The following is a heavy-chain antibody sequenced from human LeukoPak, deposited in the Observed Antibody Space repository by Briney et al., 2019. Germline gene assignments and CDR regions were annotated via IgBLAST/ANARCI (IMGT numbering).Heavy chain of an antibody. V-gene: IGHV1-24*01. J-gene: IGHJ4*02. Sequence: ASVKVSCKVSGYTLTELSMHWVRQAPGKGLEWMEGFDPEDGETIYAQKFQGRVTMTEDTSTDTAYMELSSLRSEDTAVYYCATHYYYGSGSYYPLDYWGQGTLVTVSS. CDR3: ATHYYYGSGSYYPLDY. CDR1: GYTLTELS. CDR2: FDPEDGET. D-gene: IGHD3-10*01.